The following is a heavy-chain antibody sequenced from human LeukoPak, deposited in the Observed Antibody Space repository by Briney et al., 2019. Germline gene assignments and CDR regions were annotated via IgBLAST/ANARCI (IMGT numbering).Heavy chain of an antibody. CDR1: GGSISSYY. J-gene: IGHJ4*02. D-gene: IGHD1-26*01. CDR3: ARVASGSHGNYFDY. Sequence: SETLSLTCTVSGGSISSYYWSWIRQPAGKGLEWIGRIYTSGSTNYNPSLKSQVTMSVDTSKNQFSLKLSSVTAADTAVYYCARVASGSHGNYFDYWGQGTLVTVSS. CDR2: IYTSGST. V-gene: IGHV4-4*07.